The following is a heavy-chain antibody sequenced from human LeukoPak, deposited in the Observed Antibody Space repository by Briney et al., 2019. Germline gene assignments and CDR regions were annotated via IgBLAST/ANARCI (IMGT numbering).Heavy chain of an antibody. CDR1: GFTFSSYS. CDR3: AKDSHWNYMGGGWFDP. CDR2: ISSSSSYI. J-gene: IGHJ5*02. Sequence: PGGSLRLSCAASGFTFSSYSMNWVRQAPGKGLEWVSSISSSSSYIYYADSVKGRFTISRDNSKNTLYLQMNSLRAEDTAVYYCAKDSHWNYMGGGWFDPWGQGTLVTVSS. V-gene: IGHV3-21*04. D-gene: IGHD1-7*01.